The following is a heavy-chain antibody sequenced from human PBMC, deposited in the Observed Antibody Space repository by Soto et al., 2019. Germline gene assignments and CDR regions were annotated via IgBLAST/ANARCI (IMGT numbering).Heavy chain of an antibody. CDR2: ISGSGGST. D-gene: IGHD3-10*01. V-gene: IGHV3-23*01. CDR3: AKLTRGWFGGENDH. Sequence: GGSLRLSCAASGFTFSSYAMSWVRQAPGKGLEWVSAISGSGGSTYYADSVKGRFTISRDNSKNTLYLEMNSLRVEDTAVYYCAKLTRGWFGGENDHWGQGTQVTVSS. CDR1: GFTFSSYA. J-gene: IGHJ4*02.